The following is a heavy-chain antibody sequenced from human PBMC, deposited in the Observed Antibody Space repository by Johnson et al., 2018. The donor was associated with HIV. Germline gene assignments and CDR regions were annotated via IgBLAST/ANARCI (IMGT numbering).Heavy chain of an antibody. CDR3: ARGELTRAFDI. CDR1: GLTFSDSA. Sequence: VQLVESGGGLVQPGGSLKLSCAASGLTFSDSALHWVRQAPEKGLEWVGRIRSKPYSSATAYAASVTGRFTISRDDSKNMTYLQMNSLRAEDTAVYYCARGELTRAFDIWGQGTMVTVSS. CDR2: IRSKPYSSAT. D-gene: IGHD1-26*01. V-gene: IGHV3-73*02. J-gene: IGHJ3*02.